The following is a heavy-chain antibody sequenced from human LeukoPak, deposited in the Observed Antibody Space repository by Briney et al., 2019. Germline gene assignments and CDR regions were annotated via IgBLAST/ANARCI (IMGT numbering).Heavy chain of an antibody. CDR3: AREWHATFDY. CDR2: IKQDGGEE. Sequence: PTGRSLRLSCAAAGFTFSTYWMSWVRQAPGKGLEWVANIKQDGGEEYYVDSVKGRFTISRDNAKNSLYLQMNSLRAEDTAVYYCAREWHATFDYWGQGSLVTVSS. CDR1: GFTFSTYW. D-gene: IGHD1-26*01. J-gene: IGHJ4*02. V-gene: IGHV3-7*01.